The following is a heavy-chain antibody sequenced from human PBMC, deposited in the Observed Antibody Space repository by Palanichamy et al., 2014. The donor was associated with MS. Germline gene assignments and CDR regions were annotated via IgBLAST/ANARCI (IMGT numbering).Heavy chain of an antibody. CDR1: GYAIRSGFY. CDR2: IDHSGAT. J-gene: IGHJ4*01. Sequence: QVLLRESGPALVRPSETLSLSCAVSGYAIRSGFYWGWMRRPPGKGLEWIASIDHSGATSYNPSLMSRVTISVDTSKNVFSLNVNSVTAADTAVYYCARHGDYINAWLVKYFYFDNWGHGTLVTVSS. D-gene: IGHD4-11*01. CDR3: ARHGDYINAWLVKYFYFDN. V-gene: IGHV4-38-2*01.